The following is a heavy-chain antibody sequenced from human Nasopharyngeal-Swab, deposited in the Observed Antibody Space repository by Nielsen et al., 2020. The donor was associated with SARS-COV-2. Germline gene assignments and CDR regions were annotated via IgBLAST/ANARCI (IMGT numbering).Heavy chain of an antibody. J-gene: IGHJ4*02. Sequence: SETLSLTCAVYGGSFSGYYWSWIRQPPGKGLEWIGEINHSGSTNYNPSLKSRVTISLDTSKNQFSLKLSSVTAADTAVYYCARGGDGGLAHFDYWGQGNLVTVSS. D-gene: IGHD2-21*01. V-gene: IGHV4-34*01. CDR1: GGSFSGYY. CDR2: INHSGST. CDR3: ARGGDGGLAHFDY.